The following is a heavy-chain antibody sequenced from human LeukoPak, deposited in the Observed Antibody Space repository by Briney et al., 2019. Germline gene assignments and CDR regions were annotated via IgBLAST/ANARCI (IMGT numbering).Heavy chain of an antibody. CDR3: ARGGRRISDYGMDV. D-gene: IGHD1-26*01. V-gene: IGHV4-30-2*01. CDR2: IYHSGST. CDR1: GGSNSSGGYS. Sequence: PSETLSLTCAVSGGSNSSGGYSWSWIRQPPGKGLEWIGYIYHSGSTYYNPSLKSRVTISVDRSKNQFSLKLSSVTAADTAVYYCARGGRRISDYGMDVWGKGTTVTVSS. J-gene: IGHJ6*04.